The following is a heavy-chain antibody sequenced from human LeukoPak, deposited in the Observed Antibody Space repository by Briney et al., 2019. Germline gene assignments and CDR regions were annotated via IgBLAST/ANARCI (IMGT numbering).Heavy chain of an antibody. CDR3: ARDQTYYDSSGYSLYAFDI. CDR2: IYTSGST. J-gene: IGHJ3*02. V-gene: IGHV4-4*07. D-gene: IGHD3-22*01. Sequence: TSETLSLTCTVSGGSISSYYWSWIRQPAGKGLEWIGRIYTSGSTNYNPSLKSRVTMSVDASKNQFSLKLSSVTAADTAVYYCARDQTYYDSSGYSLYAFDIWGRGTMVTVSS. CDR1: GGSISSYY.